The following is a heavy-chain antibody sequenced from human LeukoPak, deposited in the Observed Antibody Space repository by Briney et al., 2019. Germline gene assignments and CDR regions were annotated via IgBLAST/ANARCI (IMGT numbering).Heavy chain of an antibody. J-gene: IGHJ5*02. CDR3: ARADNLYDILTGYYGWFDP. D-gene: IGHD3-9*01. V-gene: IGHV1-18*01. CDR1: GYTFTSYG. Sequence: GASVKVSCKASGYTFTSYGISWVRQAPGQGLEWMGWISAYNGNTNYAQKLQGRVTMTRDTSTSTVYMELSSLRSEDTAVYYCARADNLYDILTGYYGWFDPWGQGTLVTVSS. CDR2: ISAYNGNT.